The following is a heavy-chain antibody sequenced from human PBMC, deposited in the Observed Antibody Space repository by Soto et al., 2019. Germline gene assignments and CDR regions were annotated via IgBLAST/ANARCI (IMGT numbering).Heavy chain of an antibody. V-gene: IGHV3-23*01. CDR1: GFTFSSYA. J-gene: IGHJ4*02. Sequence: GESLRLSCAASGFTFSSYAMNWVRQAPGKGLEWVSSVNSNGIDTYHADSVKGRFTISRDNSKNTLYLQMVSLRAEDTAVYYCAKGVLQACSGYRCSPFDFWGQGT. CDR2: VNSNGIDT. CDR3: AKGVLQACSGYRCSPFDF. D-gene: IGHD2-15*01.